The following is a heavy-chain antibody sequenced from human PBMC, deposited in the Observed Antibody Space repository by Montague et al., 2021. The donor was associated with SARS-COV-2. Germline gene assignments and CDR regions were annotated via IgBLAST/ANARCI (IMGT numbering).Heavy chain of an antibody. V-gene: IGHV4-59*09. D-gene: IGHD5-24*01. CDR3: ARGGLSLEMATSYYFDS. Sequence: IYSGGSAYYNPSLKSRVTLSVGPSKNTFSMKMSSVAAADTAKYYCARGGLSLEMATSYYFDSWGQGNLVT. J-gene: IGHJ4*02. CDR2: IYSGGSA.